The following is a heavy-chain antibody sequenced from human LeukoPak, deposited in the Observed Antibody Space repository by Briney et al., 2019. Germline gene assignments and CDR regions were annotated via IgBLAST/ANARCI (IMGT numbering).Heavy chain of an antibody. D-gene: IGHD1-26*01. CDR2: ILTSGTT. J-gene: IGHJ4*02. Sequence: SETLSLTCTVSNGSISNYHWSWVRQPPGKGLEWIGYILTSGTTNYNPSLKSRITISVDTSKNQFTLKLSSVTAADTAVYYCARLRVSGSYLYYFDYWGQGTLVSVSS. CDR3: ARLRVSGSYLYYFDY. V-gene: IGHV4-4*09. CDR1: NGSISNYH.